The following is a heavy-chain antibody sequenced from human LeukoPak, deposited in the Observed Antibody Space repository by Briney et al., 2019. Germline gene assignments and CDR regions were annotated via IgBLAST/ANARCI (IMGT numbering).Heavy chain of an antibody. CDR2: INPNSGDT. CDR1: GYTFTSYA. J-gene: IGHJ5*02. D-gene: IGHD6-19*01. V-gene: IGHV1-2*02. Sequence: ASVKVSCKASGYTFTSYAMNWVRQAPGQGLEWMGWINPNSGDTKYAQRFQGRVTMTKDTSISTAYMELTRLTSDDTAVYYCARGASHSSGWYLWGQGTLVTVSS. CDR3: ARGASHSSGWYL.